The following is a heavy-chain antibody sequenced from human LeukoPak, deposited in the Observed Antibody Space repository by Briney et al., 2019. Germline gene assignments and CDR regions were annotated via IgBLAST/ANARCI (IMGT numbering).Heavy chain of an antibody. J-gene: IGHJ4*02. CDR1: GGSMRSYY. CDR2: IYSSGST. Sequence: SETLSLTCTVSGGSMRSYYWSWIRQPAGKGLEWIGRIYSSGSTNHSPSLKSRVTMSVATSKNQFSLKLRSVTAADTAVYYCARHGTPYYYGSGSYYRNLRTMYYFDYWGQGTLVTVSS. D-gene: IGHD3-10*01. V-gene: IGHV4-4*07. CDR3: ARHGTPYYYGSGSYYRNLRTMYYFDY.